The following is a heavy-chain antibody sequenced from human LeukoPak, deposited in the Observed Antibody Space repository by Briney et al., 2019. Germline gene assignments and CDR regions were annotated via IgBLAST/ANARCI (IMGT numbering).Heavy chain of an antibody. V-gene: IGHV3-30*18. CDR3: AKDSGSYPDLDY. J-gene: IGHJ4*02. D-gene: IGHD1-26*01. CDR2: ISYDGSNK. Sequence: GGSLRLSCAASGFTFSSYGMHWVRQAPGKGLEWVAVISYDGSNKYYAHSVKGRFTISRDNSKNTLYLQMNSLRAEDTAVYDCAKDSGSYPDLDYWGQGTLVTVSS. CDR1: GFTFSSYG.